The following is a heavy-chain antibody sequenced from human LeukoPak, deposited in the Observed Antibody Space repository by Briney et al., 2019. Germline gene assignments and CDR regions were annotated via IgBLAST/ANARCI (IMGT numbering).Heavy chain of an antibody. CDR3: AGVSESGWYYFDY. J-gene: IGHJ4*02. CDR2: ISYDGSYK. D-gene: IGHD6-19*01. CDR1: GFTFSTYA. Sequence: GGSLRLSCAASGFTFSTYAMHWARQAPGKGLEWVAVISYDGSYKYYADSVKGRFSISRDNSKKTLYLQMSSLRDEDTAAYYCAGVSESGWYYFDYWGQGTLVTVSS. V-gene: IGHV3-30*03.